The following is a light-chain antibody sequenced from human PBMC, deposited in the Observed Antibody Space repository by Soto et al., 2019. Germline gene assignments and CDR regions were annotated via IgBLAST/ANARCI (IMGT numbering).Light chain of an antibody. Sequence: EIVMTQSPATLSVSPGERATLSCRASQSVSSYLAWYQQKPGQAPRLLIYDASNRATGIPARFSGSGSGTEFTLTIGSLQSEDSAVYYCQQYQNLWTFGQGTKVDIK. CDR3: QQYQNLWT. V-gene: IGKV3-15*01. CDR1: QSVSSY. CDR2: DAS. J-gene: IGKJ1*01.